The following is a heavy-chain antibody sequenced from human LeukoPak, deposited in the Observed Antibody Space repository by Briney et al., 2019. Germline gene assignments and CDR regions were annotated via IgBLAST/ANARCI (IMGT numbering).Heavy chain of an antibody. D-gene: IGHD3-22*01. CDR2: IYHSGST. V-gene: IGHV4-4*02. CDR3: ARGEGYYYDSSGYFGY. Sequence: SGTLSLTCAVSGGSISSSNWWSWVRQPPGKGLEWIGEIYHSGSTNYNPSLKSRVTISVDTSKNQFSLKLSSVTAADTAVYYCARGEGYYYDSSGYFGYWGQGTLVTVSS. CDR1: GGSISSSNW. J-gene: IGHJ4*02.